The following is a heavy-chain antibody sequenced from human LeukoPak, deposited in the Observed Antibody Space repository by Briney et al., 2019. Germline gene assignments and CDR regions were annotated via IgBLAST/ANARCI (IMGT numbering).Heavy chain of an antibody. CDR1: GYTFTGYY. V-gene: IGHV1-2*06. J-gene: IGHJ3*02. CDR2: INPNSGGT. Sequence: ASVKVSCKASGYTFTGYYMHWVRQAPGQGLEWMGRINPNSGGTNYAQKLQGRVTMTRDTSISTAYMELSRLRSDDMAVYYCARERYDFWSGYQDDAFDIWGQGTMVTVSS. D-gene: IGHD3-3*01. CDR3: ARERYDFWSGYQDDAFDI.